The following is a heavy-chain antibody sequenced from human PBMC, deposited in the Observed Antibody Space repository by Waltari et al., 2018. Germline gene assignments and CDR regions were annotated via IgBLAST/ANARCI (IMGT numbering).Heavy chain of an antibody. J-gene: IGHJ4*02. CDR3: AKERCGGDCYEDFDY. V-gene: IGHV3-23*03. Sequence: EVQLLESGGGLVQPGGSLRLSCAASGFTFSSYAMSWVRQAPGKGVEWVSVIYSGGSTYYAESVKGRFTISRDNSKNTLYLQMNSLRAEDTAVYYCAKERCGGDCYEDFDYWGQGTLVTVSS. D-gene: IGHD2-21*01. CDR1: GFTFSSYA. CDR2: IYSGGST.